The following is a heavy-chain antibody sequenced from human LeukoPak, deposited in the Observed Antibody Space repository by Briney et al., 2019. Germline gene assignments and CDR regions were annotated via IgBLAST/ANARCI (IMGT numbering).Heavy chain of an antibody. D-gene: IGHD2-15*01. Sequence: ASVKVSCNASGYTFTGYYMLWVRQAPGQGLEWMGWINPNSGGTNYAQKFQGRVTMTRDTSISTAYMELSRLRSDDTAVYYCARATDGSQYYFDYWGEGTLVTVSS. CDR2: INPNSGGT. V-gene: IGHV1-2*02. CDR3: ARATDGSQYYFDY. CDR1: GYTFTGYY. J-gene: IGHJ4*02.